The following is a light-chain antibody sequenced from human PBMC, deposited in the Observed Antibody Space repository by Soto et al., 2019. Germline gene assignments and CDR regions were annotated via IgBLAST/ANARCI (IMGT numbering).Light chain of an antibody. CDR2: GAS. V-gene: IGKV3-20*01. CDR1: QSVSSSY. Sequence: EIVLTQSPGTLSLSPGERATLSCRASQSVSSSYLAWYQQKPGLAPRLLMYGASSRATGIPDRFIGSGSGTDFTLTISRLEPEDFAVYYCQQYGSAPWTFGQGTKLEIK. CDR3: QQYGSAPWT. J-gene: IGKJ1*01.